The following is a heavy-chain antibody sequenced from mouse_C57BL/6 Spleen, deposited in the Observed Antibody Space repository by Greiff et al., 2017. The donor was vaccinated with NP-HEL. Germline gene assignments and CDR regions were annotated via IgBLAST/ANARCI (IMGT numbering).Heavy chain of an antibody. Sequence: QVQLKQPGAELVMPGASVKLSCKASGYTFTSYWMHWVKQRPGQGLEWIGEIDPSDSYTNYNQKFKGKSTLTVDKSSSTAYMQLSSLTSEDSAVYYCARTGPFAYWGQGTLVTVSA. D-gene: IGHD4-1*01. CDR1: GYTFTSYW. V-gene: IGHV1-69*01. CDR3: ARTGPFAY. J-gene: IGHJ3*01. CDR2: IDPSDSYT.